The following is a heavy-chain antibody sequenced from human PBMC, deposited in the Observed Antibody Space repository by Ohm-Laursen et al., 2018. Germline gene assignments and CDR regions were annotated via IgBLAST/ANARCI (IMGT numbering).Heavy chain of an antibody. CDR1: GFTFNSFG. V-gene: IGHV3-30*18. CDR3: AKDVGVAFAYDS. CDR2: VSYDERYK. J-gene: IGHJ4*02. Sequence: SLRLSCTASGFTFNSFGMHWVRQAPGKGLEWVAVVSYDERYKNYVDSVKGRFTVSRDNSKDTLYLQMNSLRNEDTAIYYCAKDVGVAFAYDSWGQGTLVTVSS. D-gene: IGHD2-15*01.